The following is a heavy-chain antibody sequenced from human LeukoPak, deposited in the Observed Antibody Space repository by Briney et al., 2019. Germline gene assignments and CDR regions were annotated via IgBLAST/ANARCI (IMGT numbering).Heavy chain of an antibody. J-gene: IGHJ4*02. Sequence: GSLRLSCAASGFTFSSYAMSWVRQAPGKGLEWVSAISGSGGSTYYADSVRGRFTISRDNSKNTLYLQMNSLRAEDTAVYYCAKRIPGYSYIDYWGQGTLVTVSS. CDR3: AKRIPGYSYIDY. CDR1: GFTFSSYA. D-gene: IGHD5-18*01. CDR2: ISGSGGST. V-gene: IGHV3-23*01.